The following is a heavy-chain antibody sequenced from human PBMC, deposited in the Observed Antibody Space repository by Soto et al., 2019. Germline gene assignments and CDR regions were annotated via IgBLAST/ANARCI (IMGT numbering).Heavy chain of an antibody. V-gene: IGHV3-23*01. D-gene: IGHD3-22*01. J-gene: IGHJ6*02. CDR1: EFTFNIYA. Sequence: EVQLLESGGGLVQPGGSLRLSCAASEFTFNIYAMSWVRQAPGKGLEWVSGISGSGDSTYYADSGKRRFTISRDNSKNTLYLQMNSQRAEDTAVYYCAKDRLLVPRPFPMIVVVGGMDVWGQGTTVTVSS. CDR3: AKDRLLVPRPFPMIVVVGGMDV. CDR2: ISGSGDST.